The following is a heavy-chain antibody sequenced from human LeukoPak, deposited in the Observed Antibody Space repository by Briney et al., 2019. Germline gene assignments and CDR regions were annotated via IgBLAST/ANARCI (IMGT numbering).Heavy chain of an antibody. CDR3: ARDDYCSGGDCYSGAFDY. CDR2: IGSSSTI. Sequence: GGSLRLSCAASGFTFGIYNMNWVRLAPGKGLEWVSYIGSSSTIYYADSVRGRFTISRDNAKNSLYLQMNSLRDDDTAVYFCARDDYCSGGDCYSGAFDYWGQGTPVTVSS. V-gene: IGHV3-48*02. CDR1: GFTFGIYN. J-gene: IGHJ4*02. D-gene: IGHD2-15*01.